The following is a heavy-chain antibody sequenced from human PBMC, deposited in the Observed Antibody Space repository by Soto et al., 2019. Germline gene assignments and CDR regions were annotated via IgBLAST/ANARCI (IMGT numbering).Heavy chain of an antibody. Sequence: QVQLVQSGAEVKKPGASVKVSCKASGYTFTSYYMHWVRQAPGQGLEWMGIINPSGGSTSYAQKFQGRVTMTRDTSTSTVYMELSSLRSEDTAVYYCARDARKLPNRYSSSWPSPPTAMDVWGQGTTVTVSS. J-gene: IGHJ6*02. CDR1: GYTFTSYY. CDR3: ARDARKLPNRYSSSWPSPPTAMDV. D-gene: IGHD6-13*01. V-gene: IGHV1-46*01. CDR2: INPSGGST.